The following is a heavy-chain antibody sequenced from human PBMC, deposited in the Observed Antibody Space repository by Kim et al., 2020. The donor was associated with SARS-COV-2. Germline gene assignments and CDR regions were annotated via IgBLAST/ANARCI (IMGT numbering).Heavy chain of an antibody. CDR1: GGTFSSYA. CDR2: IIPIFGTA. Sequence: SVKVSCKASGGTFSSYAISWVRQAPGQGLEWMGGIIPIFGTANYAQKFQGRVTITADESTSTAYMELSSLRSEDTAVYYCARSKDGYNNYYYYGMDVWGQATTVTVSS. V-gene: IGHV1-69*13. D-gene: IGHD5-12*01. CDR3: ARSKDGYNNYYYYGMDV. J-gene: IGHJ6*02.